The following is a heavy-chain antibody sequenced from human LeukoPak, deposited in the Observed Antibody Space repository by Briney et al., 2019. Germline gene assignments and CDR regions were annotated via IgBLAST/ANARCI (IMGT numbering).Heavy chain of an antibody. CDR3: AKIGDWNYAVDYLDF. CDR1: GFTFSSYA. CDR2: ITSGGDST. V-gene: IGHV3-23*01. Sequence: GGSLRLSCAASGFTFSSYAMTWVRQAPGKGLEWVSAITSGGDSTHYADSVRGRFTISRDKSKNTLYLQMNSLRAEDTAIYYCAKIGDWNYAVDYLDFWGQGTLVTVSS. J-gene: IGHJ4*02. D-gene: IGHD1-7*01.